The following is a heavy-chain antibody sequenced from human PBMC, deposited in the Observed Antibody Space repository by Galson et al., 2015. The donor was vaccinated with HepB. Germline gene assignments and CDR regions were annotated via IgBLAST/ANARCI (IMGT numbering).Heavy chain of an antibody. V-gene: IGHV7-4-1*02. CDR2: ISTHTGTP. Sequence: SVKVSCKASGYTFTRYSMNWIRQAPGQGLEWMGWISTHTGTPTYAQGFTGRFVFSLDTSVSTAFLEISSLKTEDTAVYYCAIPPVAGGPYWGQGTLVTVSS. J-gene: IGHJ4*02. D-gene: IGHD6-19*01. CDR1: GYTFTRYS. CDR3: AIPPVAGGPY.